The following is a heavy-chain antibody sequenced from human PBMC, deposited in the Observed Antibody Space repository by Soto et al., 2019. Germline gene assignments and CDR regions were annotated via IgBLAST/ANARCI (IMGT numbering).Heavy chain of an antibody. CDR3: ARDPLYCGGDCYGMDV. CDR1: GYTFASYG. CDR2: VSTYSPKT. V-gene: IGHV1-18*01. Sequence: GASVKVSCKASGYTFASYGISWLRQAPGQGLEWLGWVSTYSPKTVYAQKFQGRVTMTTDTSTTTAYMELTSLTSNDTAVYYFARDPLYCGGDCYGMDVWGQGTTVTVSS. D-gene: IGHD2-21*01. J-gene: IGHJ6*02.